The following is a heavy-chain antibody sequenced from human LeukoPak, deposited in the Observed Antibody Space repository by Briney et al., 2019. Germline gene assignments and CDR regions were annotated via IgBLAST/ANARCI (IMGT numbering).Heavy chain of an antibody. D-gene: IGHD5-12*01. Sequence: GGSLRLSCAASGFTFSSYAMSWVRQAPGKGLEWVSAISGSGGSTYYADSVKGRFTISRDNSKNTLYLQMNSLRVEDTAVYYCAKDRSGYDYYGQYYFDYWGQGTLVTVSS. J-gene: IGHJ4*02. V-gene: IGHV3-23*01. CDR3: AKDRSGYDYYGQYYFDY. CDR2: ISGSGGST. CDR1: GFTFSSYA.